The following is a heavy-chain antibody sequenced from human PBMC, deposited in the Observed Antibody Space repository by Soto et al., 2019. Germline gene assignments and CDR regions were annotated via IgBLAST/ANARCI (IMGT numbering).Heavy chain of an antibody. J-gene: IGHJ4*02. D-gene: IGHD6-19*01. CDR3: AKVSSGWPSGI. CDR1: GITFGSRA. Sequence: GGSLRLSCVASGITFGSRAMSWVRQAPGEGLEWVSTITDSGGDAKYADSVRGRFAISRDNSKKTLYLQMNSLRAEDTAVYYCAKVSSGWPSGIWGQGTLVTVSS. CDR2: ITDSGGDA. V-gene: IGHV3-23*01.